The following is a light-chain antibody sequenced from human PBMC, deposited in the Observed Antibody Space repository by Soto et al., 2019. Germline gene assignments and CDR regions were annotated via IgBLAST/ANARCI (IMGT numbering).Light chain of an antibody. Sequence: EIVLTQSPGTLSLSPGERATLSCRASQSLSSSYLAWYQQKPGQAPRLLIYGASNRATGVPDRFSGGCSVTDFTLTISSLEPEDFAVYYCQQFAGSQLSVVGGTKVEIK. V-gene: IGKV3-20*01. CDR1: QSLSSSY. CDR2: GAS. J-gene: IGKJ4*01. CDR3: QQFAGSQLS.